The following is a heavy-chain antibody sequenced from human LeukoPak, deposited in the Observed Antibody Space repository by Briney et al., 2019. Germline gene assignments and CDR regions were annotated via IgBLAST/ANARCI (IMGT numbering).Heavy chain of an antibody. J-gene: IGHJ4*02. D-gene: IGHD6-19*01. CDR1: GYTFSRYG. CDR3: AITATVVGWAFDY. V-gene: IGHV1-18*01. CDR2: ISAYNGNT. Sequence: ASVKVSCKASGYTFSRYGINWVRQAPGEGLEWMGWISAYNGNTNYAQKLQGRVTMTTDTSTSTAYMELRSVRSDDTAVYYCAITATVVGWAFDYWGQGTLVTVSS.